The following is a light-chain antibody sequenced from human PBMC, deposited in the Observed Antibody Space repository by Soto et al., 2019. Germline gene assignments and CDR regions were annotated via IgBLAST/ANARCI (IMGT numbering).Light chain of an antibody. CDR1: SSDVGGYNY. J-gene: IGLJ1*01. V-gene: IGLV2-8*01. Sequence: QSALTQPPSASGSPGQSVTISCTGTSSDVGGYNYVSWYQQHPGKAPKLMIYEVSKRPSGVPDRFSGSKSGNTASLTVSGLQAEDEADYYCSSYAGSNNVWVFGTGTKLTV. CDR3: SSYAGSNNVWV. CDR2: EVS.